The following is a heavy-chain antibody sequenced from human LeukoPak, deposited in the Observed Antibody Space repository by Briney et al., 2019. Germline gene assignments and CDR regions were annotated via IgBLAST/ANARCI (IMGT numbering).Heavy chain of an antibody. Sequence: GGSLRLSCAASGFTFSSYEMNWVRQAPGKGLEWVSYISSSGSTIYYADSVKGRFTISRDNAKNSLYLQINSLRAEDTAVYYCARVGLDRRGYSGYEAFDYWGQGTLVTVSS. J-gene: IGHJ4*02. V-gene: IGHV3-48*03. CDR3: ARVGLDRRGYSGYEAFDY. CDR2: ISSSGSTI. D-gene: IGHD5-12*01. CDR1: GFTFSSYE.